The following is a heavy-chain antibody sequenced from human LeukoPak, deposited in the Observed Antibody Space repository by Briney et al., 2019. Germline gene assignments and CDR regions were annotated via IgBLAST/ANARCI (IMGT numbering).Heavy chain of an antibody. D-gene: IGHD1-26*01. CDR1: GGSISSYY. J-gene: IGHJ4*02. V-gene: IGHV4-59*01. Sequence: SETLSLTCTVSGGSISSYYWSWIRQPPGKGLEWIGYIYYSGSTNYNPSLKSRVTISVDTSKNQFSLKPSSVTAADTAVYYCARASGSSDFDYWGQGTLVTVSS. CDR3: ARASGSSDFDY. CDR2: IYYSGST.